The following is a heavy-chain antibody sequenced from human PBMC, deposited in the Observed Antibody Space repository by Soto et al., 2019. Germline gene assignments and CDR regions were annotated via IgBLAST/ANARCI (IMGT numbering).Heavy chain of an antibody. Sequence: SETLSLTCAVSGGSISSGGYSWSWIRQPPGKGLEWIGYIYHSGSTYYNPSLKSRVTISVDTSKNQFSLKLSSVTAADTAVYYCARHPSMIVVVTPYFDYWGQGTLVTVSS. V-gene: IGHV4-30-2*03. CDR3: ARHPSMIVVVTPYFDY. D-gene: IGHD3-22*01. J-gene: IGHJ4*02. CDR2: IYHSGST. CDR1: GGSISSGGYS.